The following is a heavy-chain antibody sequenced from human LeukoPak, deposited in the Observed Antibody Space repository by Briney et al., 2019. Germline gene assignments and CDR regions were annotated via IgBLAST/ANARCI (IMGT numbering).Heavy chain of an antibody. Sequence: SETLSLTCGVSSGSLSGYYWRWIRQPPGGGLEWLGEITHSGSPNYNPSLKSRVTISGDTSKKQFSLNLKSVTAADTGVYYCARGVDLWGRGTPVTVTS. V-gene: IGHV4-34*01. CDR3: ARGVDL. CDR1: SGSLSGYY. J-gene: IGHJ2*01. CDR2: ITHSGSP.